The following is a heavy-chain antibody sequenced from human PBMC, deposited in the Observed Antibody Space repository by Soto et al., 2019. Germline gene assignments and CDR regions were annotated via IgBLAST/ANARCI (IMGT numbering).Heavy chain of an antibody. Sequence: PSETLSLTCTVSGGSISSYYWSWIRQPPGKGLEWIGYIYYSGSTNYNPSLKSRVTISVDTSKNQFSLKLSSVTAADTAVYYCARLPYYYDSSGYSSTALYYFDYWGQGTLVTVSS. CDR3: ARLPYYYDSSGYSSTALYYFDY. J-gene: IGHJ4*02. CDR1: GGSISSYY. V-gene: IGHV4-59*08. CDR2: IYYSGST. D-gene: IGHD3-22*01.